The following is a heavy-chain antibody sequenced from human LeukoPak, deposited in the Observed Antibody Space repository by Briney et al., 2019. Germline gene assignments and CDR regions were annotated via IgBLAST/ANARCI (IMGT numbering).Heavy chain of an antibody. CDR2: INHSGST. Sequence: SETLSLTCAVYGGSFSGYYWSWIRQPPGKGLEWIGEINHSGSTNYNPSLKSRDTIPVDTSKNQFSLKLSSVTAADTAVYYCARGGCSGGSCYEDAFDIWGQGTMVTVSS. D-gene: IGHD2-15*01. V-gene: IGHV4-34*01. J-gene: IGHJ3*02. CDR1: GGSFSGYY. CDR3: ARGGCSGGSCYEDAFDI.